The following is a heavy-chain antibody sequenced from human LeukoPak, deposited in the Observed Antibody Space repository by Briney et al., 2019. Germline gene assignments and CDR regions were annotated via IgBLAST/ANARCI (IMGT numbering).Heavy chain of an antibody. CDR1: GGSISSSSYY. CDR2: IYYSGGT. V-gene: IGHV4-39*01. J-gene: IGHJ4*02. D-gene: IGHD6-19*01. CDR3: ARHIIAVAGTFGY. Sequence: PSETLSLTCTVSGGSISSSSYYWGWIRQPPGNGLEWIGSIYYSGGTYYNPSLKSRVTISVDTSKNQFSLKLSSVTAADTAVYYCARHIIAVAGTFGYWGQGTLVTVSS.